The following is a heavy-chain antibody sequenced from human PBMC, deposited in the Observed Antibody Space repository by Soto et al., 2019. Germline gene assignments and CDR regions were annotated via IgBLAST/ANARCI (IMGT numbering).Heavy chain of an antibody. CDR2: ISGSGGST. D-gene: IGHD3-10*01. CDR1: GFTFSSYA. J-gene: IGHJ6*03. V-gene: IGHV3-23*01. CDR3: AKTGRAAYYIYTDV. Sequence: GGSLRLSCAASGFTFSSYAMSWVRQAPGKGLEWVSAISGSGGSTYYADSVKGRFTISRDNSKNTLYLQMNSLRAEGTAVYYCAKTGRAAYYIYTDVWGKGLTGNVPS.